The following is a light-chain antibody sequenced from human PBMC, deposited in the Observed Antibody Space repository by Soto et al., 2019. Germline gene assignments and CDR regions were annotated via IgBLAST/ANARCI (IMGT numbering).Light chain of an antibody. CDR1: QSVSSSY. J-gene: IGKJ3*01. CDR2: GAS. CDR3: QQYASSPICT. Sequence: EIVLTQSPGTLSLSPGERATLSCRASQSVSSSYLAWYQHKPGQAPRLLIYGASSRATGIPDRFSGSGSGRDFTLTISSLEPEDFAVYYCQQYASSPICTFGPGTKVDIK. V-gene: IGKV3-20*01.